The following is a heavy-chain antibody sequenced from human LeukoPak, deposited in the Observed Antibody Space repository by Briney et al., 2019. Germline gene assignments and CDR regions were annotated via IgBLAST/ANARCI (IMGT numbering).Heavy chain of an antibody. CDR2: ISGSGGST. CDR1: GFTFSSYA. D-gene: IGHD5-24*01. V-gene: IGHV3-23*01. Sequence: PGGSLRLSCAASGFTFSSYAMSWVRQAPGKGLEWVSAISGSGGSTYYADSVKGRFTISRDNSKNTLYLQMNSLRAEDTAVYYRAKVQTRWLQFPYYFDYWGQGTLVTVSS. J-gene: IGHJ4*02. CDR3: AKVQTRWLQFPYYFDY.